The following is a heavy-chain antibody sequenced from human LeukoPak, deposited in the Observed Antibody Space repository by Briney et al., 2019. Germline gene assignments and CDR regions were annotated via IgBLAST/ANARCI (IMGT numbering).Heavy chain of an antibody. V-gene: IGHV1-69*13. J-gene: IGHJ4*02. D-gene: IGHD5-12*01. CDR2: IIPIFGTA. Sequence: SVKVSCRASGGTFSSYAISWVRQAPGQGLEWMGGIIPIFGTANYAQKFQGRVTITADESTSTAYMELSSLRSEDMAVYYCARDRGLSGYDLDYWGQGTLVTVSS. CDR1: GGTFSSYA. CDR3: ARDRGLSGYDLDY.